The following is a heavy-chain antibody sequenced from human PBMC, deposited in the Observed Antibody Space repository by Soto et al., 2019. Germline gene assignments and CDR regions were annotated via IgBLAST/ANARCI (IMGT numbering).Heavy chain of an antibody. CDR3: AKDKPGTTSFDY. CDR2: ISGSGGST. D-gene: IGHD1-1*01. Sequence: GGSLRLSCAASGFTFSNYAMSWVRQAPGKGLEWVSVISGSGGSTYYADSVKGRSTISRDTSKNTLYLQLNTLRADDTAVYYCAKDKPGTTSFDYWGQGTLVTVSS. CDR1: GFTFSNYA. V-gene: IGHV3-23*01. J-gene: IGHJ4*02.